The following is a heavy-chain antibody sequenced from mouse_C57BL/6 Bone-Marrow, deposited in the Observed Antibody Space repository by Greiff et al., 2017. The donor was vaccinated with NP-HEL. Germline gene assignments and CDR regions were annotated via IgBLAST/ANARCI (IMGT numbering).Heavy chain of an antibody. Sequence: VQLQQSGPELVKPGASVKISCKASGYAFSSSWMNWVKQRPGKGLEWIGRIYPGDGDTNYTGKFKGKATLTADKSSSTAYMQLSSLTSEDSAVYFGARRGYYGSSYWYFDVWGTGTTGTVSA. J-gene: IGHJ1*03. CDR2: IYPGDGDT. V-gene: IGHV1-82*01. D-gene: IGHD1-1*01. CDR3: ARRGYYGSSYWYFDV. CDR1: GYAFSSSW.